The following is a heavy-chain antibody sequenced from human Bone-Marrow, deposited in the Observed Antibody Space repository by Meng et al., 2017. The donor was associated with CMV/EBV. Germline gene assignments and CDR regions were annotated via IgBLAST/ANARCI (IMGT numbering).Heavy chain of an antibody. Sequence: SETLSLTCTVSGCSVSSGRYYWSWIRQPPGKGLEWIGYIYYSGSTNYNPSLKSRDTISVDTSQIQFSLKLSSVTAADTAVYCGAILAGGGFDYWGQGTLVTVSS. CDR2: IYYSGST. D-gene: IGHD2-21*01. CDR3: AILAGGGFDY. J-gene: IGHJ4*02. V-gene: IGHV4-61*01. CDR1: GCSVSSGRYY.